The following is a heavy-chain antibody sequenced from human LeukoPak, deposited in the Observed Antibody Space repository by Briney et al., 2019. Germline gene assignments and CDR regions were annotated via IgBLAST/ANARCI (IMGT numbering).Heavy chain of an antibody. CDR3: ARATVSDY. J-gene: IGHJ4*02. Sequence: PGGSLRLSCAVSGFTFSGFWMSWSRQAPGKGLEWVASMNSDGSEGYYADVVKGRFTISRDNAKNSLYLQMNSLRAEDTAVYYCARATVSDYWGQGTLVTVSS. CDR2: MNSDGSEG. D-gene: IGHD4-11*01. V-gene: IGHV3-7*01. CDR1: GFTFSGFW.